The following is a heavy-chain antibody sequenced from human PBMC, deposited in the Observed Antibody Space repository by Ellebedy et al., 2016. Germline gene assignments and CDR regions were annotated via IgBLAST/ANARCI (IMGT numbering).Heavy chain of an antibody. CDR1: GFSFDDYA. D-gene: IGHD5-18*01. Sequence: GGSLRLSXAASGFSFDDYAMHWVRQAPGKGLEWVSGISWNSSSIGYVDSVKGRFTISRDNAKNSLYLQMSSLRAEDSALYKCAKARGFSYGQDAFDLWGQGTMVTVSS. V-gene: IGHV3-9*01. J-gene: IGHJ3*01. CDR3: AKARGFSYGQDAFDL. CDR2: ISWNSSSI.